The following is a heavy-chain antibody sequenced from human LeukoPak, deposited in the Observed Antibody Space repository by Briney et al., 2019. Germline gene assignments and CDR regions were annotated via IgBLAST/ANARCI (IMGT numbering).Heavy chain of an antibody. D-gene: IGHD3-10*01. J-gene: IGHJ3*02. Sequence: ASVTVSCKASGYTFTSYYMHWVRQAPGQGLEWMGIINPSGGSTSYAQKFQGRVTMTRDTSTSTVYMELSSLRSEDTAVYYCARSLMVRGVLFAKRTDAFDIWGQGTMVTVSS. CDR1: GYTFTSYY. CDR3: ARSLMVRGVLFAKRTDAFDI. CDR2: INPSGGST. V-gene: IGHV1-46*01.